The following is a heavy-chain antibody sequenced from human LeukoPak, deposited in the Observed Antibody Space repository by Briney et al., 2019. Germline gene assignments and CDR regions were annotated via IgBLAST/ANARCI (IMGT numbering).Heavy chain of an antibody. Sequence: SGTLSLTCAVYGGSSSGYYWSWIRQPPGKGLEWIGEINHSGSTNYNPSLKSRVTISVDTSKNQFSLKLSSVTAADTAVYYCARVVEIAARPGWFDPWGQGTLVTVSS. CDR1: GGSSSGYY. D-gene: IGHD6-6*01. CDR3: ARVVEIAARPGWFDP. J-gene: IGHJ5*02. V-gene: IGHV4-34*01. CDR2: INHSGST.